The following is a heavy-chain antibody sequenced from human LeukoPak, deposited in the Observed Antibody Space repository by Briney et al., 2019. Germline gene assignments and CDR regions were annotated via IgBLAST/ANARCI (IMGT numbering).Heavy chain of an antibody. CDR3: ARGAGYSSGSSD. Sequence: SETLSLTCTVSGGSLSSYYLSWIRQPPGKGLEWIGYIYYSGSTNYNPSLKSRVTISVDTSKNQFSLRLSSVTAADTAVYYCARGAGYSSGSSDWGQGTLVTVSS. CDR1: GGSLSSYY. D-gene: IGHD6-19*01. CDR2: IYYSGST. V-gene: IGHV4-59*01. J-gene: IGHJ4*02.